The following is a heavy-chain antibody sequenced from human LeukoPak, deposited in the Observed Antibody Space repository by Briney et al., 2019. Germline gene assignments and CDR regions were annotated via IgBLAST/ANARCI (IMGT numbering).Heavy chain of an antibody. J-gene: IGHJ4*02. CDR2: VYYSGST. CDR3: ARAGWYTLDN. CDR1: GGSISTTNYY. D-gene: IGHD2-15*01. Sequence: KSSETLSLTCTVSGGSISTTNYYWGWIRQSPGKGLEWFGCVYYSGSTYYNPSLKSRVTISVDTSQNQFSLQLTSVTAADTAVYYCARAGWYTLDNWGQGTLVTVSS. V-gene: IGHV4-39*07.